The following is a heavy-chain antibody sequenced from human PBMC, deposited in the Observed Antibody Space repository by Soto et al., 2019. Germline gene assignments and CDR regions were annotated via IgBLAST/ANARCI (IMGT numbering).Heavy chain of an antibody. CDR2: IYSGGST. D-gene: IGHD5-18*01. Sequence: GGSLRLSCAASGFTVSSNYMSWVRQAPGKGLEWVSVIYSGGSTYYADSVKGRFTISRDNSKNTLYLQMNSLRAEDTAVYYCAREEIDGYSYGNDAFDIWGQGTMVTVSS. CDR3: AREEIDGYSYGNDAFDI. V-gene: IGHV3-53*01. J-gene: IGHJ3*02. CDR1: GFTVSSNY.